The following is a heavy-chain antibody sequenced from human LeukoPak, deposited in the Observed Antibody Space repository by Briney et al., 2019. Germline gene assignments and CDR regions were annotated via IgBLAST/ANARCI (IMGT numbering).Heavy chain of an antibody. CDR3: SRELSGGYFDF. V-gene: IGHV1-46*01. D-gene: IGHD2-15*01. CDR1: GYNFISYH. CDR2: INPRDANT. J-gene: IGHJ4*02. Sequence: AAVKVSCKASGYNFISYHMHWVRQAPGQGLEWMGMINPRDANTYYAQKFQGRVTMTRDTATSTVYMELSSLRSEDTAMYYCSRELSGGYFDFWGQGSLVT.